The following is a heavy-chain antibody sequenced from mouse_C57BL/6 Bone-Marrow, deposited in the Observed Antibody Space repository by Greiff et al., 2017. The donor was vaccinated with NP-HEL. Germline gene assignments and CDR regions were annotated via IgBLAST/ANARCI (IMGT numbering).Heavy chain of an antibody. V-gene: IGHV1-19*01. CDR2: INPYNGGT. J-gene: IGHJ1*03. CDR1: GYTFTDYY. CDR3: DYEDWYFDV. D-gene: IGHD2-4*01. Sequence: VQLKESGPVLVKPGASVKMSCKASGYTFTDYYMNWVKQSHGKSLEWIGVINPYNGGTSYNQKFKGKATLTVDKSSSTAYMELNSLTSEDSAVYYCDYEDWYFDVWGTGTTVTVSS.